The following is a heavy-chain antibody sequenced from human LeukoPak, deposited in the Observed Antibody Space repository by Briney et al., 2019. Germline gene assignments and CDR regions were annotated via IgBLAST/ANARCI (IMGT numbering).Heavy chain of an antibody. Sequence: SETLSLTCAVYGGSFSGYYWNWIRQPPGKGLEWIGEINHSGSTNYNPSLKSRVTISVDTSKNQFSLRLTSVTAADTAVYYCARSRKLELRAFDIWGQGTMVTVSS. CDR2: INHSGST. D-gene: IGHD1-7*01. CDR3: ARSRKLELRAFDI. V-gene: IGHV4-34*01. CDR1: GGSFSGYY. J-gene: IGHJ3*02.